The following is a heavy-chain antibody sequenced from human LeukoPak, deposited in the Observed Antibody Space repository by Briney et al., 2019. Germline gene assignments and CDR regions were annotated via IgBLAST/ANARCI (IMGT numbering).Heavy chain of an antibody. CDR3: ARDGSYSSSCFDY. V-gene: IGHV3-48*01. D-gene: IGHD6-6*01. CDR1: GFTFSSYS. CDR2: ISSSSSTI. Sequence: PGGSLRLSCAASGFTFSSYSMNWVRQAPGKGLEWVSYISSSSSTIYYADSVKGRFTTSRDNAKNSLYLQMNSLRAEDTAVYYCARDGSYSSSCFDYWGQGTLVTVSS. J-gene: IGHJ4*02.